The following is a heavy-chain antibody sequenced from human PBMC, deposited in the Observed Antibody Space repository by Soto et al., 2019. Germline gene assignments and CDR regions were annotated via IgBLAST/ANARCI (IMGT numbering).Heavy chain of an antibody. D-gene: IGHD1-26*01. CDR2: ISGSGVSK. CDR1: GFIFSSSA. CDR3: AKDRSPGATTWNVY. V-gene: IGHV3-23*01. J-gene: IGHJ4*02. Sequence: PGGSLRLSCVVSGFIFSSSAMNWVRQAPGKGLEWVSTISGSGVSKYYADSVKGRFTISRDNSNNTVSLQMNSLRAEDAAVYYCAKDRSPGATTWNVYWGQGTLVTVLL.